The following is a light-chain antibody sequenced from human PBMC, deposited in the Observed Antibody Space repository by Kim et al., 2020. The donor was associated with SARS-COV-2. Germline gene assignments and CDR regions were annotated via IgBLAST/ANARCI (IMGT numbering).Light chain of an antibody. V-gene: IGLV3-19*01. CDR2: GKN. Sequence: VALGQTGRITCQGDSLRSYYATWYQQKPGQAPILVIYGKNNRPSGIPDRFSGSSSGNTASLTITGAQAEDEADYYCNSRDSNDNVVFGGGTSLTVL. CDR1: SLRSYY. CDR3: NSRDSNDNVV. J-gene: IGLJ2*01.